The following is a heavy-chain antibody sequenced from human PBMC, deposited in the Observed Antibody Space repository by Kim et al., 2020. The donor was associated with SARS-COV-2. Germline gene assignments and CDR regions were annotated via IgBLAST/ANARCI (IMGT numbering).Heavy chain of an antibody. D-gene: IGHD3-10*01. J-gene: IGHJ4*02. V-gene: IGHV3-23*01. CDR3: AKTAITMVRYFDY. Sequence: YADSVKGRFTISRDNSKNTLYLQMNSLRAEDTAVYYCAKTAITMVRYFDYWGQGTLVTVSS.